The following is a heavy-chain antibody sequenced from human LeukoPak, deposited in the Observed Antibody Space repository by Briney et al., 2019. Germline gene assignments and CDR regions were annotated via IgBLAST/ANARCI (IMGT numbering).Heavy chain of an antibody. CDR3: ARRLKTVVAEFYFDY. J-gene: IGHJ4*02. CDR1: GGSFSGYY. V-gene: IGHV4-34*01. D-gene: IGHD3-22*01. Sequence: SETLSLTCAVYGGSFSGYYWSWIRQPPGKGLEWIGEINHSGSTNYNPSLKSRVTISVDTSKNQFSLKLTSVTAADTAVYYCARRLKTVVAEFYFDYWGQGTLVTVSS. CDR2: INHSGST.